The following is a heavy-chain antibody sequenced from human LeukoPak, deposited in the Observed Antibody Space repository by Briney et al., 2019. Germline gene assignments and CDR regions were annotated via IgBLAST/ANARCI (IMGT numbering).Heavy chain of an antibody. V-gene: IGHV1-69*13. CDR2: IIPIFGTA. CDR3: ARDRASGYHHDAFDI. J-gene: IGHJ3*02. Sequence: ASVKVSCKASGGTFSSYAISWVRQAPGQGLEWMGGIIPIFGTANYAQKFQGRVTITADESTSTAYMELSSLRSEDTAVYYCARDRASGYHHDAFDIWGQGTMVTVSS. CDR1: GGTFSSYA. D-gene: IGHD3-22*01.